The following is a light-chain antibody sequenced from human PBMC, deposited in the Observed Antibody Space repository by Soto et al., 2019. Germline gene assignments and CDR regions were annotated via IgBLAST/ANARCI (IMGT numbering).Light chain of an antibody. CDR3: QQRSVWPIT. J-gene: IGKJ5*01. CDR1: QSVSSSY. Sequence: EIVLTQSPGTLSLSPGERATPSCRASQSVSSSYLAWYQQKPGQAPRLLIYGVSTRATGVPARFSGSGSGTDFTLSISSLEPEDFAVYYCQQRSVWPITFGQGTRLEIK. CDR2: GVS. V-gene: IGKV3D-20*02.